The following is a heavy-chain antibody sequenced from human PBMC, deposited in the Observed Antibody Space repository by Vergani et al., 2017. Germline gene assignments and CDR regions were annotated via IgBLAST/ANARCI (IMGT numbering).Heavy chain of an antibody. CDR3: ARGRPSPLSGSYYYY. CDR1: GGSFSGYS. J-gene: IGHJ4*02. V-gene: IGHV4-34*01. Sequence: QVQLQQWGAGLLKPSETLSLTCAVYGGSFSGYSWSWIRQPPGKGLEWIGEINHSGSTNYNPSLKSRVTITVDTSKNQFSLKLSSVTAADTAVYYCARGRPSPLSGSYYYYWGQGTLVTVSS. D-gene: IGHD1-26*01. CDR2: INHSGST.